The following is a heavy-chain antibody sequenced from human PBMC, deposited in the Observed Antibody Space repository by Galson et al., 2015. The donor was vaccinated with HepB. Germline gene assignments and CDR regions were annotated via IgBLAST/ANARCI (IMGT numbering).Heavy chain of an antibody. D-gene: IGHD2-2*01. CDR3: ARGQKFIGYCSSANCQLDAFDI. V-gene: IGHV6-1*01. J-gene: IGHJ3*02. CDR2: TYHRSKWYY. CDR1: GDSVSSNSAA. Sequence: CAISGDSVSSNSAAWNWIRQSPSRGLEWLGRTYHRSKWYYDFAVSVKSRIAINPDTSKNQFSLQLNSVTPEDTAVYYCARGQKFIGYCSSANCQLDAFDIWGQGTMVTVSS.